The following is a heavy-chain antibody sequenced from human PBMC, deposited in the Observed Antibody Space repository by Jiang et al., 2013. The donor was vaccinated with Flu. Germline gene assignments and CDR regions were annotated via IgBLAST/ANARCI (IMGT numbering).Heavy chain of an antibody. J-gene: IGHJ6*02. V-gene: IGHV3-53*01. D-gene: IGHD3-22*01. CDR1: GLTVSTNY. CDR2: LYDNDKT. Sequence: VQLLESGGGLIQPGGSLRLSCAASGLTVSTNYINWVRQAPGKGLEWVSVLYDNDKTYYADSVKGRFTISRDNSKNTVYLQINSLRAEDTAVYYCARDYSDSRGSIMDVWGQGTTVTVSS. CDR3: ARDYSDSRGSIMDV.